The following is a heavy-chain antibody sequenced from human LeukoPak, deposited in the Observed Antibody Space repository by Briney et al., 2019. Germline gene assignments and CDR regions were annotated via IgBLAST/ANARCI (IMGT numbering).Heavy chain of an antibody. D-gene: IGHD5-12*01. CDR2: IIPIFGTA. J-gene: IGHJ4*02. CDR1: GYTFTSYG. V-gene: IGHV1-18*01. Sequence: GASVKVSCKASGYTFTSYGISWVRQAPGQGLEWMGGIIPIFGTANYAQKLQGRVTMTTDTSTSTAYMELRSLRSDDTAVYYCARDSYSGYEDYWGQGTLVTVSS. CDR3: ARDSYSGYEDY.